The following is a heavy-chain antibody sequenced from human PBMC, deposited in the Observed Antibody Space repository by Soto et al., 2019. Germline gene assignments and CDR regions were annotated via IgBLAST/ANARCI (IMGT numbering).Heavy chain of an antibody. Sequence: QVQLVQSGVEVKKPGAAVKVSCKASGYTFTSYGIAWVRQAPGQGPEWMGWISSNSLTENNAQKFEGRVTMTSDTSTNTAFLELRSLRYDDTAVYYCARNTFSHYYGMDVWGKGTSGTVSS. J-gene: IGHJ6*04. CDR1: GYTFTSYG. CDR3: ARNTFSHYYGMDV. V-gene: IGHV1-18*01. D-gene: IGHD5-18*01. CDR2: ISSNSLTE.